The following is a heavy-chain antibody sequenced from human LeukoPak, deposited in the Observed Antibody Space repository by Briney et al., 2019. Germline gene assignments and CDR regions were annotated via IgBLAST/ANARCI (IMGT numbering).Heavy chain of an antibody. D-gene: IGHD3-3*01. CDR3: ARETLVPLSRYYFYNIDV. Sequence: SETLSLTCTVSGDSVSSGTFFWSWIRQPPGKGLEWIGYVSYRGTTNYSPSLQSRVTISVDTSKNQYSLKLSSVTAADTAVYYCARETLVPLSRYYFYNIDVWGQGTTVTVSS. V-gene: IGHV4-61*01. CDR1: GDSVSSGTFF. J-gene: IGHJ6*02. CDR2: VSYRGTT.